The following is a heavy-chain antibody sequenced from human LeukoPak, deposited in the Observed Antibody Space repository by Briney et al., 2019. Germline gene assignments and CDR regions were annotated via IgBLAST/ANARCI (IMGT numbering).Heavy chain of an antibody. J-gene: IGHJ2*01. Sequence: SETLSLTCTVSGGSISSGSYYWSWIRQPPGKGLEWIGYIYYSGSTNYNPSLKSRVTISVDTSKNQFSLKLSSVTAADTAVYYCASPTPLIVVVPAAINDWYFDLWGRGTLVTVSS. CDR1: GGSISSGSYY. CDR3: ASPTPLIVVVPAAINDWYFDL. CDR2: IYYSGST. V-gene: IGHV4-61*01. D-gene: IGHD2-2*02.